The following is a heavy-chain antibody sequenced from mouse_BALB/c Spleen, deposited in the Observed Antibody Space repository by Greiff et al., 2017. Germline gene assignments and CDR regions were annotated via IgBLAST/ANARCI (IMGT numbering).Heavy chain of an antibody. V-gene: IGHV1S81*02. D-gene: IGHD2-10*02. Sequence: VQLQQSGPELVKPGASVKMSCKASGYTFTSYWMHWVKQRPGQGLEWIGEINPSNGRTNYNEKFKSKATLTVDKSSSTAYMQLSSLTSEDSAVYYCARKYNAMDYWGQGTSVTVSS. CDR3: ARKYNAMDY. CDR2: INPSNGRT. J-gene: IGHJ4*01. CDR1: GYTFTSYW.